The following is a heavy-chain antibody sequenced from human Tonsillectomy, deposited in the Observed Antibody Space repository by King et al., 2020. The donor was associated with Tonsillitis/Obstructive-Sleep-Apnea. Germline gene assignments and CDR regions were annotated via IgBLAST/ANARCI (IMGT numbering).Heavy chain of an antibody. CDR3: ARGGIGYDFAFDI. CDR2: IDPGDSYA. J-gene: IGHJ3*02. Sequence: QLVQSGAEVKEPGESLRISCKGSGYSFASYWINWVRQMPGKGLEWMGKIDPGDSYANYSPSFQGHVTFSVDKSISTAHLQWSSLRASDNAMYYCARGGIGYDFAFDIWGQGTMVTVSS. CDR1: GYSFASYW. V-gene: IGHV5-10-1*01. D-gene: IGHD5-12*01.